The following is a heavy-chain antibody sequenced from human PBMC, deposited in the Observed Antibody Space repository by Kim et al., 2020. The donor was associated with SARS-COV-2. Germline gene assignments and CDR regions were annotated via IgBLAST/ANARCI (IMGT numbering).Heavy chain of an antibody. CDR2: ISGSGGST. CDR1: GFTFSSYV. D-gene: IGHD6-13*01. J-gene: IGHJ5*02. V-gene: IGHV3-23*01. Sequence: GGSLRLSCAASGFTFSSYVMSWVRQAPGKGLEWVSVISGSGGSTYYADSVKGRFTISRDNSKNTLYLQMNSLRAEDTAVYYCAISPRITAAGHGAWGQGTLVTVSS. CDR3: AISPRITAAGHGA.